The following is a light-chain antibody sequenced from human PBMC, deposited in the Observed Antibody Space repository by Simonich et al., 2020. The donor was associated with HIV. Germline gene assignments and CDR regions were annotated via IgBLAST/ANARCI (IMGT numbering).Light chain of an antibody. V-gene: IGKV3-11*01. Sequence: EVVLTQSPATLSLSPWERATLPCRASQSVSSYLAWYQQKPGQAPRLLIYDASNRATGIPARFSGSGSGTDFTLTISSLQAEDVAVYYCQQSYNTPYTFGQGTKLEIK. J-gene: IGKJ2*01. CDR2: DAS. CDR1: QSVSSY. CDR3: QQSYNTPYT.